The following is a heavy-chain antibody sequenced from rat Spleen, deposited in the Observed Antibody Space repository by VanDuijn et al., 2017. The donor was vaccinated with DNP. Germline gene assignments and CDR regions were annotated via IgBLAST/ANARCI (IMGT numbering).Heavy chain of an antibody. CDR2: ISTGGSST. J-gene: IGHJ3*01. D-gene: IGHD4-3*01. V-gene: IGHV5-27*01. Sequence: EVQLVESGGGLVQPGRSLKLSCTASGFTFSNYNMAWVRQAPTKGLEWVAFISTGGSSTYYRDSVKDRFTISRDNAKSTLYLQMDSLRSEDTATYYCTTQYNSGYGGFAYWGQGTLVTVSS. CDR3: TTQYNSGYGGFAY. CDR1: GFTFSNYN.